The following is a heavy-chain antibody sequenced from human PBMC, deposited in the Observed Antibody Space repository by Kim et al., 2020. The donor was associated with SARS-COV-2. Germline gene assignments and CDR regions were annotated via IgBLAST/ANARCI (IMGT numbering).Heavy chain of an antibody. Sequence: SETLSLTCAVSGGSISSSNWWSWVRQPPGKGLEWIGEIYHSGSTNYNPSLKSRVTISVDKSKNQFSLKLSSVTAADTAVYYCARRGIQLWLKGPFDYWGQGTLVTVSS. CDR3: ARRGIQLWLKGPFDY. J-gene: IGHJ4*02. D-gene: IGHD5-18*01. CDR1: GGSISSSNW. V-gene: IGHV4-4*02. CDR2: IYHSGST.